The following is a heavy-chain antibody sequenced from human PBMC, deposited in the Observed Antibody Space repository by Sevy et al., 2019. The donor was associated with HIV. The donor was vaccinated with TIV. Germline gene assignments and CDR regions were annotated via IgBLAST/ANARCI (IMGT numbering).Heavy chain of an antibody. V-gene: IGHV3-64*01. CDR2: ISSNALNT. CDR3: ARIEGRMLEAYHMDV. J-gene: IGHJ6*03. CDR1: GFMFRNYG. Sequence: GGSLRLSCSATGFMFRNYGMHWVRQAPGKGLESVSGISSNALNTDYANSVKGRFTIFRDNSKVTLYLQMGSLRVEDTAVYYCARIEGRMLEAYHMDVWGRGTMVTVSS. D-gene: IGHD2-15*01.